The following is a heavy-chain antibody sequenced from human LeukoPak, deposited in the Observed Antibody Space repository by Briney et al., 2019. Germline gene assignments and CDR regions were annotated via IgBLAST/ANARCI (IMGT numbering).Heavy chain of an antibody. J-gene: IGHJ4*02. Sequence: SGGSLRLSCAASGFTFSKYGMQGVRQARGKGVGGVTVISYAGSYKYYAYSVKARFTISTDNSNNSLYLQMNSLIAEDTAVYYCAKEKVVVVPAAILDYWGQGTLVTVSS. D-gene: IGHD2-2*01. CDR2: ISYAGSYK. CDR1: GFTFSKYG. CDR3: AKEKVVVVPAAILDY. V-gene: IGHV3-30*18.